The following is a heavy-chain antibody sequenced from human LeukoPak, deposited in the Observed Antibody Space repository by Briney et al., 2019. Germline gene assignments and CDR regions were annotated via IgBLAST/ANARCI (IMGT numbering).Heavy chain of an antibody. CDR3: ATYSSSWYSWFDP. V-gene: IGHV4-39*01. Sequence: PSETLSLTCAVFGASITNNDYYWGWLRQPPGKGLEWIGSIYYSGSTYYNPSLKSRVTISVDTSKNQFSLKLSSVTAADTAVYYCATYSSSWYSWFDPWGQGTLVTVSS. CDR2: IYYSGST. CDR1: GASITNNDYY. J-gene: IGHJ5*02. D-gene: IGHD6-13*01.